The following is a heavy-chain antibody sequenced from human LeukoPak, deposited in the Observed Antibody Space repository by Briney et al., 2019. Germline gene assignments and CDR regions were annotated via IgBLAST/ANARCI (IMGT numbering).Heavy chain of an antibody. J-gene: IGHJ4*02. D-gene: IGHD3-9*01. CDR2: ISSSSSYI. V-gene: IGHV3-21*01. CDR3: ARGGYDIVTGYHDY. CDR1: GFTFSSYS. Sequence: GGSLRLSCAASGFTFSSYSMNWVRQAPGKGLEWVSSISSSSSYIYYADSVKGRFTVSRDNAKNSLYLQMNSLRAEDTAVYYCARGGYDIVTGYHDYWGQGTLVTVSS.